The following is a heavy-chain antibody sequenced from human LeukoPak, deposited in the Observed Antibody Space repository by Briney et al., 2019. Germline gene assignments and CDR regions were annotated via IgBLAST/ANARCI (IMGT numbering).Heavy chain of an antibody. D-gene: IGHD2-2*01. J-gene: IGHJ5*02. CDR2: ISWNSGSI. CDR3: AKAGTLGYCSSTSCPFDP. CDR1: GFTFDDYA. Sequence: LSGRSLRLSCAASGFTFDDYAMHWVRQAPGKGLEWVSGISWNSGSIGYADSVKGRFTTSRDNAKNSLYLQMNSLRAEDTALYYCAKAGTLGYCSSTSCPFDPWGQGTLVTVSS. V-gene: IGHV3-9*01.